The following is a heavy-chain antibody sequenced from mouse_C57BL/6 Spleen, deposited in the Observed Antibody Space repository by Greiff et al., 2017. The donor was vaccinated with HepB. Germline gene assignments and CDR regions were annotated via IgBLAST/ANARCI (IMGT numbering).Heavy chain of an antibody. CDR3: ARYHGSSFPYAMDY. V-gene: IGHV1-69*01. CDR1: GYTFTSYW. CDR2: IDPSDSYT. Sequence: QVQLKQPGAELVMPGASVKLSCKASGYTFTSYWMHWVKQRPGQGLEWIGEIDPSDSYTNYNQKFKGKSTLTVDKSSSTAYMQLSSLTSEDSAVYYCARYHGSSFPYAMDYWGQGTSVTVSS. J-gene: IGHJ4*01. D-gene: IGHD1-1*01.